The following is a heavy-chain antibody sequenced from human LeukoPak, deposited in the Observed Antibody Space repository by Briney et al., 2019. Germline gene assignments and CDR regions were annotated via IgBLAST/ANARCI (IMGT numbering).Heavy chain of an antibody. V-gene: IGHV4-59*01. J-gene: IGHJ5*02. CDR3: ARDRRAGQSGYWFDP. CDR2: IYYSGST. Sequence: SETLSLTCTVSGGSISSYYWSWIRQPPGKGLEWLGYIYYSGSTYYNPSLKSRVTILVDTSKNQFSLKLTSVTAADTAVYYCARDRRAGQSGYWFDPWGQGTLVTVSS. CDR1: GGSISSYY. D-gene: IGHD3-22*01.